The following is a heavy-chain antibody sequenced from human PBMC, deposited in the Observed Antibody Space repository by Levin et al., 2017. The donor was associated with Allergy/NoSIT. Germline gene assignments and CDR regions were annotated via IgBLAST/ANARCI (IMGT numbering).Heavy chain of an antibody. CDR3: ASKHFDWNPPYDALDI. V-gene: IGHV5-51*01. D-gene: IGHD3-9*01. CDR2: IYPGDSDT. CDR1: GYSFTNYW. J-gene: IGHJ3*02. Sequence: GESLKISCKGSGYSFTNYWIGWVRQMPGKGLEWMGIIYPGDSDTRYSPSFQGQVTISADKSISTAYLQWSSLKASDSAMYYCASKHFDWNPPYDALDIWGQGTKVTVSS.